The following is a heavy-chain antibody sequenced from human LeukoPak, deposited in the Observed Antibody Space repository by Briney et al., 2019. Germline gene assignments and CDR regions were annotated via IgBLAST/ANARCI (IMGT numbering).Heavy chain of an antibody. CDR2: IIPIFGTA. CDR1: GGTFSSYA. D-gene: IGHD5-18*01. J-gene: IGHJ1*01. CDR3: ARGGGYSYGPEYFQH. V-gene: IGHV1-69*13. Sequence: SVKVSCKASGGTFSSYAISWVRQAPGQGLEWMGGIIPIFGTANYAQKFQGRVTITADESTSTAYMELSGLRSEDTAVYYCARGGGYSYGPEYFQHWGQGTLVTVSS.